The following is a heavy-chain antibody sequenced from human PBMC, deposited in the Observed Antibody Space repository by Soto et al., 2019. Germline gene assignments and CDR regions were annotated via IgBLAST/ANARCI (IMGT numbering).Heavy chain of an antibody. V-gene: IGHV1-3*01. D-gene: IGHD6-6*01. Sequence: AXVKVSCKASGYAFTTYAIHWVRQAPGQSLEWMGWINAGNGDTKFSQKFQGRVTITRDTSASTAYMELSSLRSEDTAVYYCARDLXPSSAPFDPWGQGTLVTVSS. J-gene: IGHJ5*02. CDR2: INAGNGDT. CDR1: GYAFTTYA. CDR3: ARDLXPSSAPFDP.